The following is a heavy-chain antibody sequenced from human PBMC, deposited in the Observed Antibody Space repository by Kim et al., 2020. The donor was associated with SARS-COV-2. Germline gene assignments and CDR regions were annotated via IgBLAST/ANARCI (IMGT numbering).Heavy chain of an antibody. V-gene: IGHV3-48*03. Sequence: SVKSRFTISRDNAKTSVYLQMNSLRAEDTAVYYCVRDKPSYYYYYYGMDVWGQGTTVTVSS. J-gene: IGHJ6*02. CDR3: VRDKPSYYYYYYGMDV.